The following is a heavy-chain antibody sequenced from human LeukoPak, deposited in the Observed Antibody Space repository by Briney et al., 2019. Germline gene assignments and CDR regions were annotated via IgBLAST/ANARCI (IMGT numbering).Heavy chain of an antibody. CDR3: AGTYYDSWSGYYYGMDV. D-gene: IGHD3-3*01. CDR2: IYTSGST. CDR1: GGSISSYY. Sequence: SETLSLTCTVSGGSISSYYWSWIRQPAGKGLEWIGRIYTSGSTNYNPSLKSRVTMSVDTSKNQFSLKLSSVTAADTAVYYCAGTYYDSWSGYYYGMDVWGQGTTVTVSS. J-gene: IGHJ6*02. V-gene: IGHV4-4*07.